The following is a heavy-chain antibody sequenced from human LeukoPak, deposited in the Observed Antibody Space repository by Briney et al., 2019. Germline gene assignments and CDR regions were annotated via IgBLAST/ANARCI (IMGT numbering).Heavy chain of an antibody. CDR1: GFTFSSYW. J-gene: IGHJ6*02. CDR2: INHSGST. D-gene: IGHD2-2*01. Sequence: GSLRLSCAASGFTFSSYWMSWVRQPPGKGLEWIGEINHSGSTNYNPSLKSRVTISVDTSKNQFSLKLSSVTAADTAVYYCARGIGPDIVVVPAALYGMDVWGQGTTVTVSS. V-gene: IGHV4-34*01. CDR3: ARGIGPDIVVVPAALYGMDV.